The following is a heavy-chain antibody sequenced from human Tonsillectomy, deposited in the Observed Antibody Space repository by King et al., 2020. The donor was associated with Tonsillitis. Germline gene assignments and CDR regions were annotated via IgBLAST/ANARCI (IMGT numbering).Heavy chain of an antibody. V-gene: IGHV3-33*08. CDR1: GFTFSIYG. CDR3: ARGPGSGTHLSAFDI. D-gene: IGHD3-10*01. CDR2: IWYDGSNK. Sequence: VQLVESGGGLVQPGGSLRLSCEASGFTFSIYGMHWVRQAPGKGLEWVAIIWYDGSNKYSADAVKGRFTISRDNAKDTLYLQMDSLRAEDTAVYYCARGPGSGTHLSAFDIWDQGTVVTVSS. J-gene: IGHJ3*02.